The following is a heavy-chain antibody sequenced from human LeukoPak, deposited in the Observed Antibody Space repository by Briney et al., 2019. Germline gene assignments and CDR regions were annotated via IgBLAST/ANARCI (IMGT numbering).Heavy chain of an antibody. D-gene: IGHD6-19*01. CDR3: AKVRGAVAGTSGFDY. Sequence: GGSLRRSCAASGFTFSSYGMHRVRQAPGKGLEWVAVISYDGSNKYYADSVKGRFTISRDNSKNTLYLQMNSLRAEDTAVYYCAKVRGAVAGTSGFDYWGQGTLVTVSS. CDR2: ISYDGSNK. J-gene: IGHJ4*02. V-gene: IGHV3-30*18. CDR1: GFTFSSYG.